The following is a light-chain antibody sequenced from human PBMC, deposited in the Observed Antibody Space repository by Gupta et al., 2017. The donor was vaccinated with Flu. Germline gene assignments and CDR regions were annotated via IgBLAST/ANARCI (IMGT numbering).Light chain of an antibody. CDR3: AAWDDSLSGVV. J-gene: IGLJ2*01. Sequence: QSVLTQPPSASGTPGQRVTISCSGSSSNIGSNYVYWYQQLPGTAPKLLIYRNNQRPSGVPDRFSGSKSGTSAPLATSGLRSEDEADYYCAAWDDSLSGVVFGGGTKLTVL. CDR2: RNN. V-gene: IGLV1-47*01. CDR1: SSNIGSNY.